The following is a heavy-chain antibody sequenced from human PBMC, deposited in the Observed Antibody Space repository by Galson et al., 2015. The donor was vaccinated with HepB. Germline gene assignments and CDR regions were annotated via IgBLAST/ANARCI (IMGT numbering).Heavy chain of an antibody. CDR2: IDDSGSP. Sequence: ETLSLTCTVSGGSVSSPSYYWSWIRQPPGKGLEWIGYIDDSGSPSYNPSLKGRVNISEDTSKNQLSLKLTSVTAADTAVYYCASLSGSYTSFQHWGQGTLVTVSS. CDR1: GGSVSSPSYY. D-gene: IGHD1-26*01. J-gene: IGHJ1*01. V-gene: IGHV4-61*01. CDR3: ASLSGSYTSFQH.